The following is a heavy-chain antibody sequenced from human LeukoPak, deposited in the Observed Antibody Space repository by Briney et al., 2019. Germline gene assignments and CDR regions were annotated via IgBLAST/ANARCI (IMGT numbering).Heavy chain of an antibody. CDR3: ARVEYYYDSSGYEY. CDR1: GFTFSISA. V-gene: IGHV3-23*01. J-gene: IGHJ4*02. Sequence: GGSLRLSCVASGFTFSISAMNWVRQAPGKGLEWVSTISGSGGTTDYADSVKGRFTISRDNSKNTLYLQMNSLRAEDTAVYYCARVEYYYDSSGYEYWGQGTPVTVSS. D-gene: IGHD3-22*01. CDR2: ISGSGGTT.